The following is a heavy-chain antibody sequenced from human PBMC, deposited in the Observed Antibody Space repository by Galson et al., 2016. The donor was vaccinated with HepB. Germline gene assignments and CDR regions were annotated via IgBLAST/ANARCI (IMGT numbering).Heavy chain of an antibody. CDR1: GFTFSWNA. CDR3: AKVYGRGVSYLNWFDT. D-gene: IGHD3-10*01. Sequence: SLRLSCAASGFTFSWNAMTWVRQTPGKGLEWVSSISGHGDYPYNAENTYYADSVRGRFTISRDNFKNTLYVQVNSLSSEDTAVYYCAKVYGRGVSYLNWFDTWGQGTLVIISS. J-gene: IGHJ5*02. V-gene: IGHV3-23*01. CDR2: ISGHGDYPYNAENT.